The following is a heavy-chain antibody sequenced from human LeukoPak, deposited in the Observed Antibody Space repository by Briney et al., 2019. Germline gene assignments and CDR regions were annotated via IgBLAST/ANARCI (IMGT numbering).Heavy chain of an antibody. CDR1: GFTFTSFA. V-gene: IGHV3-23*01. CDR3: AKDGNWARFED. CDR2: ISRSGVAT. Sequence: GGSLRLSCAASGFTFTSFAMSWVRQAPGKGLEWVSTISRSGVATYYANSVKGRFTISRDNSKNMVWLQINSPTAEDTATYYCAKDGNWARFEDWGQGTLVTVSS. D-gene: IGHD7-27*01. J-gene: IGHJ4*02.